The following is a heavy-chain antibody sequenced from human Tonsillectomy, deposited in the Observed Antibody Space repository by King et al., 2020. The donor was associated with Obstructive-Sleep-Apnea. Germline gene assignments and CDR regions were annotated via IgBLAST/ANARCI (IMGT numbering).Heavy chain of an antibody. CDR3: ARGYSMVRAARATDYDGMDM. D-gene: IGHD3-10*01. J-gene: IGHJ6*02. CDR1: VFTFSSYS. Sequence: VQLVESGGGLVKPGGSLRLSCAASVFTFSSYSMNWVRQAPRKGLEWVSSISSSSSYINYADSVTDRFTLSRDNTKNSLYLHMNSLRAEDTAVYYCARGYSMVRAARATDYDGMDMWGQGTTVTVSS. CDR2: ISSSSSYI. V-gene: IGHV3-21*01.